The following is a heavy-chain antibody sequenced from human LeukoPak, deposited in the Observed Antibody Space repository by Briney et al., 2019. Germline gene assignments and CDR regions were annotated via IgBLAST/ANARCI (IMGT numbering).Heavy chain of an antibody. J-gene: IGHJ4*02. V-gene: IGHV3-21*01. Sequence: PGGSLRLSCAASGLSFSSYSMEWVRQAPGKGLEWVSSISTISTYIYYADSVKGRFTISRDNAKNSLYLQMNSLRAEDTAVYYCARLFGGGFGKYYFDYWGQGTLVTVSS. CDR2: ISTISTYI. CDR1: GLSFSSYS. CDR3: ARLFGGGFGKYYFDY. D-gene: IGHD3-10*01.